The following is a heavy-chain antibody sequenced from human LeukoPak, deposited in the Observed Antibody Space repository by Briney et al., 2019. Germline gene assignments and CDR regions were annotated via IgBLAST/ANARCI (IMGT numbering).Heavy chain of an antibody. Sequence: SETLSLTCTVSGGSISSYYWSWIRQPPGKGLEWIGYIYYSGSTNYNPSLKSRVTISVDTSKNRFSLKLSSVTAADTAVYYCARDLSYYESSGAYFDAFDIWGQGTMVTVSS. D-gene: IGHD3-22*01. V-gene: IGHV4-59*01. CDR2: IYYSGST. CDR1: GGSISSYY. CDR3: ARDLSYYESSGAYFDAFDI. J-gene: IGHJ3*02.